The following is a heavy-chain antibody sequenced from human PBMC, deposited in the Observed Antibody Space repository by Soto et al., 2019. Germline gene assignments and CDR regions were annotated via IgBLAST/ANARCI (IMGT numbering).Heavy chain of an antibody. Sequence: PGESRKISGKSSGYSFTSHGIGWVRQMPGKGLECMGIIYPGDSDTRYSPSFQDQVTISADKSISTAYLQWSSLKASDTAMYYCARPYYDSSGILGYWGQGTLVTVSS. D-gene: IGHD3-22*01. J-gene: IGHJ4*02. V-gene: IGHV5-51*03. CDR3: ARPYYDSSGILGY. CDR2: IYPGDSDT. CDR1: GYSFTSHG.